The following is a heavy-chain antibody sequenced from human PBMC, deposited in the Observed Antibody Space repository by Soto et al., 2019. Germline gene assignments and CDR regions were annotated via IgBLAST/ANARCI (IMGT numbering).Heavy chain of an antibody. CDR2: IYSSGST. CDR1: GGSITNYY. CDR3: ARDHPHSYGIYYFDY. Sequence: ETLSLTCTVSGGSITNYYWSWIRQPPGKGLEWIGYIYSSGSTNYNPSLKSRVTISADTSKNQVSLKLTSVTAADTAVYYCARDHPHSYGIYYFDYWGQGTLVTVS. J-gene: IGHJ4*02. D-gene: IGHD5-18*01. V-gene: IGHV4-59*01.